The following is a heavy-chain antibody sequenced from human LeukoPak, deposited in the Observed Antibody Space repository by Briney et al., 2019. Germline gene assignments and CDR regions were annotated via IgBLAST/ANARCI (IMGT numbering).Heavy chain of an antibody. CDR3: ARDFLHYYDSSGYQAAFDP. CDR1: GFTFSSYA. CDR2: ISYDETNK. V-gene: IGHV3-30*04. Sequence: PGGSLRLSCAASGFTFSSYAMHWVRQAPGKGLEWVAVISYDETNKYYADSVKGRFTISRDNSKNTLYLQMNSLRTEDTAVYYCARDFLHYYDSSGYQAAFDPWGQGTLVTVSS. J-gene: IGHJ5*02. D-gene: IGHD3-22*01.